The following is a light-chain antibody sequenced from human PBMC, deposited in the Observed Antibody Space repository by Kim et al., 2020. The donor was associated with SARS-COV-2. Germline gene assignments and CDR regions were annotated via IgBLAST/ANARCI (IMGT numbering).Light chain of an antibody. CDR2: GKN. J-gene: IGLJ2*01. CDR1: SLRSYY. Sequence: ALGQTGRITCQGDSLRSYYETWYQQKPGQAPILVIYGKNNRPSGIPDRFSGSSSGNTASLTITGTQAGDEADYYCNSRDSNDNVVFGGGTQLTVL. CDR3: NSRDSNDNVV. V-gene: IGLV3-19*01.